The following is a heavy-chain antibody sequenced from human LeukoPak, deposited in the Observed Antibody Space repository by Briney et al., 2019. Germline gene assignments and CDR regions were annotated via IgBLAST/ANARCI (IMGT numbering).Heavy chain of an antibody. J-gene: IGHJ3*02. CDR1: SGSIRNYY. CDR3: ARHVGSSVYDSFDI. Sequence: PSETLSLTCTVSSGSIRNYYWTWIRQPPGKGLEWIGSFSNTGGTSYNPSLKGRVTISADTSKTRFSLTLRSVTAADTALYYCARHVGSSVYDSFDIWGQGTTVTVSS. D-gene: IGHD3-22*01. CDR2: FSNTGGT. V-gene: IGHV4-59*08.